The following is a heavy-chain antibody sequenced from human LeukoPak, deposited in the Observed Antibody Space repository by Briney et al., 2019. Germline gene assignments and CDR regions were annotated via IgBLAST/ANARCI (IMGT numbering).Heavy chain of an antibody. D-gene: IGHD3-9*01. Sequence: SQTLSLTCTVSGASISSGEYYWSWVRQPAGKGLEWIGRIYTSGSTNYNPSLKSRVTISVDTSKNQFSLKLSSVTAADTAMYYCAREAYDVLTSDWFDPWGQGTLVTVSS. V-gene: IGHV4-61*02. J-gene: IGHJ5*02. CDR2: IYTSGST. CDR1: GASISSGEYY. CDR3: AREAYDVLTSDWFDP.